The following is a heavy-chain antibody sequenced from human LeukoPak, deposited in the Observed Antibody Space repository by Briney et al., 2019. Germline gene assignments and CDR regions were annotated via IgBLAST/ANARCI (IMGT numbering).Heavy chain of an antibody. D-gene: IGHD3-22*01. Sequence: PGGSLRLSCAASGFTFSSYAMSWVRQAPGKGLEWVSAISGSGGSTYYADSVKGRFTISRDNSKNTLYLQMNSLRAEDTAVYYCAKDQFEYYDSGGYPSYYYYGMDVWGQGTTVTVSS. CDR1: GFTFSSYA. V-gene: IGHV3-23*01. J-gene: IGHJ6*02. CDR3: AKDQFEYYDSGGYPSYYYYGMDV. CDR2: ISGSGGST.